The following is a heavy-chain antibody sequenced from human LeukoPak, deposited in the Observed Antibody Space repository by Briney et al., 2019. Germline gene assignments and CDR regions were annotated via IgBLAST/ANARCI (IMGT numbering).Heavy chain of an antibody. CDR2: LSYHAITE. D-gene: IGHD5/OR15-5a*01. V-gene: IGHV3-30*03. J-gene: IGHJ6*02. CDR3: TRKRSLVSKDGLDV. Sequence: PGGSLRLSCAASGFTFSNYDMQWVRQAPGKGAEWVAALSYHAITEYYRESDKGRFTISRDNGKNALYLQMNSLRAEDTAVYYCTRKRSLVSKDGLDVWGQGTTVTVSS. CDR1: GFTFSNYD.